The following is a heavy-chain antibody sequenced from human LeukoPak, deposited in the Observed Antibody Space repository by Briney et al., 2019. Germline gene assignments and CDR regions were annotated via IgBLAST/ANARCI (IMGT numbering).Heavy chain of an antibody. CDR1: GFTFSSYS. CDR2: ISSSSSYI. V-gene: IGHV3-21*01. Sequence: GGSLRLSCAASGFTFSSYSMNWVRQAPGKGLEWVSSISSSSSYIYYADSVKGRFTISRDNAKNSLYLQMNSLRAEDTAVYYCAKDQKWGPADYYFDSWGQGTLVTVSS. D-gene: IGHD2-2*01. J-gene: IGHJ4*02. CDR3: AKDQKWGPADYYFDS.